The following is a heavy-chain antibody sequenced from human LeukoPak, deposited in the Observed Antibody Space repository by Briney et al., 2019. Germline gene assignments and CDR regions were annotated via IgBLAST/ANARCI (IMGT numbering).Heavy chain of an antibody. CDR3: AKTLHYYDSSGYFDY. CDR2: MSYDGSNK. D-gene: IGHD3-22*01. Sequence: GGSLRLSRAASGFTFSSYGMHWVRQAPGKGLEWVAVMSYDGSNKYYADSVKGRFTISRDNSKNTLYLQMNSLRAEDTAVYYCAKTLHYYDSSGYFDYWGQGTLVTVSS. CDR1: GFTFSSYG. J-gene: IGHJ4*02. V-gene: IGHV3-30*18.